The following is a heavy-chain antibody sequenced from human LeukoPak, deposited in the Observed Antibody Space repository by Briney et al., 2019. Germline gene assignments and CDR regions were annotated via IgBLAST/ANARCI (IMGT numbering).Heavy chain of an antibody. D-gene: IGHD4-11*01. CDR3: ARGRTTETTFYYYYHGMDV. V-gene: IGHV4-34*01. CDR1: AGSFSGYY. Sequence: TSSETLSLTCAVYAGSFSGYYWSWIRQPPGKGLEWIGEINHSGSTNYNPSLKSRVTISVDTSKNQFSLKLSSVTAADTAVYYCARGRTTETTFYYYYHGMDVWGQGTTVTVSS. J-gene: IGHJ6*02. CDR2: INHSGST.